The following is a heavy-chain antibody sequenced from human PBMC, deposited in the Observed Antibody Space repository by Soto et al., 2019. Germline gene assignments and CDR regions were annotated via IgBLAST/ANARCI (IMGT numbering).Heavy chain of an antibody. D-gene: IGHD3-22*01. Sequence: GESLKISCKGSGYSFTSYWIGWVRQMPGKGLEWMGIIYPGDSDTRYSPSFQGQVTISADKSISTAYLQWSSLKASDTAMYYCARFREPSPTVYDSSGFLVGGAFDIWGQGTMVTVSS. CDR3: ARFREPSPTVYDSSGFLVGGAFDI. V-gene: IGHV5-51*01. CDR1: GYSFTSYW. CDR2: IYPGDSDT. J-gene: IGHJ3*02.